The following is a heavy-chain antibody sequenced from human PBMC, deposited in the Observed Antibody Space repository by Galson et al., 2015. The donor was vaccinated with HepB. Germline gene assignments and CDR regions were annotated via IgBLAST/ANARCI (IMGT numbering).Heavy chain of an antibody. D-gene: IGHD3-9*01. Sequence: ETLSLTCTVSGGSISSYYWSWIRQPPGKGLEWIGYIYYSGSTNYNPSLKSRVTISVDTSKNQFSLKLSSVTAADTAVYYCARGRDFEGFDPWGQGTLVTVSS. J-gene: IGHJ5*02. V-gene: IGHV4-59*01. CDR3: ARGRDFEGFDP. CDR1: GGSISSYY. CDR2: IYYSGST.